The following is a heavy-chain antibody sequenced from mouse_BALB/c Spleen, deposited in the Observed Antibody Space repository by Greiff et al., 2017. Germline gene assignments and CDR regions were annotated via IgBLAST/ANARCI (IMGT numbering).Heavy chain of an antibody. J-gene: IGHJ4*01. CDR2: INSNGGST. Sequence: EVHLVESGGGLVQPGGSLKLSCAASGFTFSSYGMSWVRQTPDKRLELVATINSNGGSTYYPDSVKGRFTISRDNAKNTLYLQMSSLKSEDTAMYYCARDLRLPYAMDYWGQGTSVTVSS. CDR3: ARDLRLPYAMDY. CDR1: GFTFSSYG. D-gene: IGHD1-2*01. V-gene: IGHV5-6-3*01.